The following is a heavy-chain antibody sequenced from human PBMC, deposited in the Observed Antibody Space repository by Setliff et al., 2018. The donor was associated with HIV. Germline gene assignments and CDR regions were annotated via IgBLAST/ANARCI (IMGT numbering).Heavy chain of an antibody. Sequence: SETLSLTCTVSGGSISSYYWSWIRQPPGKGLEWIGYIYYSGSTNYNPSLKSRVTISVDTSENQFSLKLSSVTAADTAVYYCARVVPLRDSSGSIDYWGQGTLVTVSS. CDR1: GGSISSYY. CDR3: ARVVPLRDSSGSIDY. D-gene: IGHD6-19*01. CDR2: IYYSGST. J-gene: IGHJ4*02. V-gene: IGHV4-59*01.